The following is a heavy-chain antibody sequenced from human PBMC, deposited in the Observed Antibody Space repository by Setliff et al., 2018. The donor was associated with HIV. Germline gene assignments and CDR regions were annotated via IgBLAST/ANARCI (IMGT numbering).Heavy chain of an antibody. V-gene: IGHV3-7*05. D-gene: IGHD1-26*01. J-gene: IGHJ4*02. CDR1: GFTFSTYW. CDR2: IKQDGSEK. CDR3: ATDCAVVGGTGSLDS. Sequence: GGSLRLSCAASGFTFSTYWMSWVRQAPGKGLEWVANIKQDGSEKNYMDSVKGRFTISRDNSKDTLYLQMNSLRVEDTAVYYCATDCAVVGGTGSLDSWGQGTLVTVSS.